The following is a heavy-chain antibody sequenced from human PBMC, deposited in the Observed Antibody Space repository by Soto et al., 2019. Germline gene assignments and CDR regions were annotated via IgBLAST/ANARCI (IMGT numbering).Heavy chain of an antibody. J-gene: IGHJ6*02. CDR3: ARDSPWIPYYHYGMDV. CDR2: IYRGGNT. CDR1: GFSVSSNY. V-gene: IGHV3-53*01. D-gene: IGHD5-18*01. Sequence: EVQLVESGGGLIQPGGSLRLSCAASGFSVSSNYMSWVRQAPGKGLEWVSVIYRGGNTHYADSVKGRFTISRDNSKNTLYLQMNSLRAEDTAVYYCARDSPWIPYYHYGMDVWGQGTTVTVSS.